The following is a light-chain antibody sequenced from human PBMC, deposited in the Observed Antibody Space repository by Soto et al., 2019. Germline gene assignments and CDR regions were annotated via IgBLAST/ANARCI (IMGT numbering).Light chain of an antibody. J-gene: IGKJ4*01. CDR3: QQANTFPLT. CDR2: TVS. Sequence: DIQLTQPPSSVSASAGDRVTITCRASQAVNNWLAWYQQKPGKAPKLLIYTVSTLNSGVPSRFSGSGSGTVFTLTISSLQPEDCATYYCQQANTFPLTFGGGTKVEIK. V-gene: IGKV1-12*01. CDR1: QAVNNW.